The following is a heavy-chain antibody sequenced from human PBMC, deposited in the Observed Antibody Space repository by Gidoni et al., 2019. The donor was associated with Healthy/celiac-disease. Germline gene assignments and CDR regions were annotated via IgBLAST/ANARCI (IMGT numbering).Heavy chain of an antibody. CDR2: IYTSGST. J-gene: IGHJ4*02. V-gene: IGHV4-61*02. Sequence: QVQLQESGPGLVKPSQTLSPPCTVPRGSISSTIYYWSWIRPPAGKGLEWVGRIYTSGSTNYPLSLTTRVTISVDTSNHQFSLKVSSVTAAATAVYYCARDPGGGYLDYWGQGTLVTVSS. CDR1: RGSISSTIYY. D-gene: IGHD1-1*01. CDR3: ARDPGGGYLDY.